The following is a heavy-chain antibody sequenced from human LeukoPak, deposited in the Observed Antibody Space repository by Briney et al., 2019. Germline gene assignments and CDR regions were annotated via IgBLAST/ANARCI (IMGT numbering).Heavy chain of an antibody. J-gene: IGHJ2*01. D-gene: IGHD3-22*01. CDR1: GYSISSGYY. Sequence: SETLSLTCTVSGYSISSGYYWGWIRPPPGKGLEWIGSIYHSGSTYYNPSLKSRVTISVDTSKNQFSLKLSSVTAADTAVYYCARPLVESNLYYYDSSGYLRIDSFDLWGRGTLVTVSS. CDR3: ARPLVESNLYYYDSSGYLRIDSFDL. CDR2: IYHSGST. V-gene: IGHV4-38-2*02.